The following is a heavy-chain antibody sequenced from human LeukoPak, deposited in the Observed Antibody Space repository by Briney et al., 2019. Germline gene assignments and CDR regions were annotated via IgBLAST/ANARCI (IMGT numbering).Heavy chain of an antibody. CDR3: ATAHGDSVVNAFDI. CDR1: GYTLTELS. CDR2: FDPEDGET. V-gene: IGHV1-24*01. Sequence: GASVKVSCKVSGYTLTELSMHWVRQAPGKGLEWMGGFDPEDGETIYAQKFQGRVTMTEDTSTDTAYMELNSLRSEDTAVYYCATAHGDSVVNAFDIWGQGTMVTVSS. J-gene: IGHJ3*02. D-gene: IGHD4-17*01.